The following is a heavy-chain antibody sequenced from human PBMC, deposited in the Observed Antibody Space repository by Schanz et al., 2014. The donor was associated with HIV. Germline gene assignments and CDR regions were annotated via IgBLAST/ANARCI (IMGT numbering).Heavy chain of an antibody. Sequence: VQLLESGGGLVQPGESLRLSCAVSGFRFSSHAMTWVRQAPGKGLEWVSGISISGETTYYADSVKGRFTISRDNSKKTLYLQMNSLRAEDTAVYYCATLETGATYYYYYYMDVWGQGTTVTVSS. V-gene: IGHV3-23*01. CDR2: ISISGETT. CDR1: GFRFSSHA. D-gene: IGHD7-27*01. J-gene: IGHJ6*02. CDR3: ATLETGATYYYYYYMDV.